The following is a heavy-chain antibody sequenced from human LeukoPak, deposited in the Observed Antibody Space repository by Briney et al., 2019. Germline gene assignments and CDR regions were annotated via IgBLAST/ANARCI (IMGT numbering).Heavy chain of an antibody. CDR3: ARGWTSQLPDSVYYYYYMDV. V-gene: IGHV3-7*01. D-gene: IGHD2-2*01. Sequence: PGGSLRLSCAASGFTFSRYWMSWVRQAPGKGLEWVANIKQDGSEKYYVDSVKGRFTISRDNAKNSLYLQMNSLRAEDTAVYYCARGWTSQLPDSVYYYYYMDVWGKGTTVTVSS. J-gene: IGHJ6*03. CDR1: GFTFSRYW. CDR2: IKQDGSEK.